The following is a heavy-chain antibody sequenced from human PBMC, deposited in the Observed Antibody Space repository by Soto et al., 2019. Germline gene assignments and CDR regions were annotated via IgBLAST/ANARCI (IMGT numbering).Heavy chain of an antibody. Sequence: ASVKVSCKASGYTFTGYYMHWVRQAPGQGLEWMGWINPNSGGTNYAQKSQGRVTMTRDTSISTAYMELSRLRSDDTAVYYCARGPYDFWSGSADAFDIWGQGTMVTV. D-gene: IGHD3-3*01. J-gene: IGHJ3*02. CDR1: GYTFTGYY. CDR3: ARGPYDFWSGSADAFDI. CDR2: INPNSGGT. V-gene: IGHV1-2*02.